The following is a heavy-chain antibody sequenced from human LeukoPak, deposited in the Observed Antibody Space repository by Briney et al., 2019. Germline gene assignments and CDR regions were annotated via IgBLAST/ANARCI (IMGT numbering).Heavy chain of an antibody. CDR1: GGTFSSYA. D-gene: IGHD3-22*01. Sequence: GSSVKVSCKASGGTFSSYAISWVRQAPGQGLEWMGGIIPIFGTANYAQKFQGRVTITADKSTSTAYMELSSLRSDDTAVYYCARAGHYDSSGSLGYWGQGTLVTVSS. V-gene: IGHV1-69*06. CDR3: ARAGHYDSSGSLGY. J-gene: IGHJ4*02. CDR2: IIPIFGTA.